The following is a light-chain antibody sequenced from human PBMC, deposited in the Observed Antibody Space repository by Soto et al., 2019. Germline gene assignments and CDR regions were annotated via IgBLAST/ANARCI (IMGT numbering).Light chain of an antibody. CDR2: AAS. CDR3: QQTYSSPRT. Sequence: DIQMTQSPSSLSASVADRVTITCRASQSIRRSLNWYQQKPGKAPNLLIYAASSLQTGVPSRFTGSGSGTDFTLTISNLQPEDFAVYYCQQTYSSPRTFGQGPRWIS. CDR1: QSIRRS. V-gene: IGKV1-39*01. J-gene: IGKJ1*01.